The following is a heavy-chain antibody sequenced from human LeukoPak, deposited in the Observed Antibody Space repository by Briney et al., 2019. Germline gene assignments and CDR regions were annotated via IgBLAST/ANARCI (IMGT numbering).Heavy chain of an antibody. V-gene: IGHV3-23*01. CDR3: AKVPGYCSSTSCYEDNYMDV. Sequence: GGSLRLSCAAPGFTVSNNHMSWVRQAPGKGLEWVSAISGSGGSTYYADSVKGRFTISRDNSKNTLYLQMNSLRAEDTAVYYCAKVPGYCSSTSCYEDNYMDVWGKGTTVTVSS. D-gene: IGHD2-2*03. CDR1: GFTVSNNH. CDR2: ISGSGGST. J-gene: IGHJ6*03.